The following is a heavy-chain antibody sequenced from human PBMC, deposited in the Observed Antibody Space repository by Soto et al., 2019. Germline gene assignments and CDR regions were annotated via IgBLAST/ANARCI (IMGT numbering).Heavy chain of an antibody. V-gene: IGHV1-69*12. Sequence: QVQLVQSGAEVKKPGSSVKVSCKASGGTFSSYAISWVRQAPGQGLEWMGGIMPIFGTANYAQKFQGRVTITADESTSTAYMELSSLRSEDTAVYYCARDKRRVVVVVAATPDYYYYGMDVWGQGTTVTVSS. J-gene: IGHJ6*02. CDR2: IMPIFGTA. D-gene: IGHD2-15*01. CDR1: GGTFSSYA. CDR3: ARDKRRVVVVVAATPDYYYYGMDV.